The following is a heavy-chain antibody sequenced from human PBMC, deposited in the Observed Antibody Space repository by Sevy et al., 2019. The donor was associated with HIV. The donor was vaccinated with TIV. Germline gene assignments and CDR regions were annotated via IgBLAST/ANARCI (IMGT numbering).Heavy chain of an antibody. J-gene: IGHJ6*02. CDR1: GFTFDDYA. CDR2: ISWNSGSI. Sequence: GGSLRLSCAAYGFTFDDYAMHWVRQAPGKGLEWVSGISWNSGSIGYADSVKGRFTISRDNAKNSLYLQMNSLRAEDTALYYCAKSYGNYYYYGMDVWGQGTTVTVSS. CDR3: AKSYGNYYYYGMDV. D-gene: IGHD3-16*01. V-gene: IGHV3-9*01.